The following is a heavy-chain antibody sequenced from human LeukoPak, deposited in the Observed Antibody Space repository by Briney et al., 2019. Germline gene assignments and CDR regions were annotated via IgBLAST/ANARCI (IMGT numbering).Heavy chain of an antibody. CDR3: ARGKQGYYDSSGFYDY. Sequence: PGGTLRLSCAASGFTFSSYGMSWVRQAPGKGLEWVSVIYSGGSTYYADSVKGRFTISRDNSKNTLYLQMNSLRAEDTAVYYCARGKQGYYDSSGFYDYWGQGTLVTVSS. D-gene: IGHD3-22*01. V-gene: IGHV3-66*01. CDR2: IYSGGST. J-gene: IGHJ4*02. CDR1: GFTFSSYG.